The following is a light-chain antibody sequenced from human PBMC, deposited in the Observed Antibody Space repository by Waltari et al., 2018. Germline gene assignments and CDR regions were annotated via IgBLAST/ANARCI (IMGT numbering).Light chain of an antibody. CDR3: SSYTGSDALV. V-gene: IGLV2-14*01. Sequence: YQQRPDKTPKLMFYECSNGPAGVSSLFSGSKSGNTASLTISGLQTEDEADYSCSSYTGSDALVYGGGTKLSIL. CDR2: ECS. J-gene: IGLJ2*01.